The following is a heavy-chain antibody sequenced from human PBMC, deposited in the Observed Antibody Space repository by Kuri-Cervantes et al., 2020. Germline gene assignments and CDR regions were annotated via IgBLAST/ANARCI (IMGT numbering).Heavy chain of an antibody. J-gene: IGHJ4*02. Sequence: ASVKVPCKASGYTFTGYYMHWVRQAPGQGLEWMGWINPNSGGTNYAQKFQGRVTMTRDTSISTAYMELSRLRSDDTAVYYCARTASGSYYPSGDWGQGTLVTVSS. D-gene: IGHD1-26*01. CDR2: INPNSGGT. CDR3: ARTASGSYYPSGD. V-gene: IGHV1-2*02. CDR1: GYTFTGYY.